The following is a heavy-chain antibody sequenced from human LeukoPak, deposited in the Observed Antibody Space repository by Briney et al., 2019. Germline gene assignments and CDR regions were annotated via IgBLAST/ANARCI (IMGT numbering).Heavy chain of an antibody. Sequence: GGSLRLSCTGSGFMFNAYWMSWVRKAPGMGLEWVGKIRQDGGEIFYVDSVRGRFTISRDNAKKSLYLQLNSLRAEDTAVYYCARADTEWYLDLWGRGTLVTVSS. CDR3: ARADTEWYLDL. D-gene: IGHD2-8*02. CDR2: IRQDGGEI. CDR1: GFMFNAYW. V-gene: IGHV3-7*01. J-gene: IGHJ2*01.